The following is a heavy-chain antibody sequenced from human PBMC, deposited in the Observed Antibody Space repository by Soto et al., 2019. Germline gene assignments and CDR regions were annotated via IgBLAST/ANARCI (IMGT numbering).Heavy chain of an antibody. J-gene: IGHJ6*02. D-gene: IGHD5-12*01. CDR3: ARGGRDGYNFYYYYGMDV. Sequence: ASVNVSFKSSGYTFTCYYINWGRQATGQGLECMGWMNPNSGNTVYAQKFQGRVTMTRNTSISTAYMELSSLRSEDTAVYYCARGGRDGYNFYYYYGMDVWGQGTTVTVSS. V-gene: IGHV1-8*01. CDR1: GYTFTCYY. CDR2: MNPNSGNT.